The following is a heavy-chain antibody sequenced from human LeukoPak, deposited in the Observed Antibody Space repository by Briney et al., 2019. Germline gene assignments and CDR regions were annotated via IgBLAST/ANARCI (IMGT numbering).Heavy chain of an antibody. CDR1: GGTFRSYA. V-gene: IGHV1-69*05. J-gene: IGHJ3*02. D-gene: IGHD4-17*01. Sequence: SVKVSCKASGGTFRSYAISWVRQAPGQGLEWMGRIIPIFGTANYAQKFQGRVTITTDESTSTAYMELSSLGSEDTAVSYCARRLGLGYGDYESAFDIWGQGTMVTVSS. CDR2: IIPIFGTA. CDR3: ARRLGLGYGDYESAFDI.